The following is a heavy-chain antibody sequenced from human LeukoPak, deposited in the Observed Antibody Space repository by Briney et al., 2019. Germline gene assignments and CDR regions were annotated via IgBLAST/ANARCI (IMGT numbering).Heavy chain of an antibody. J-gene: IGHJ5*02. CDR2: VHHTDSP. CDR3: ARRGEYYYGSGRGTYWFDP. V-gene: IGHV4-59*11. Sequence: SETLSLTCSVSGGSITTHYWSWIRQPPGKGLEWIGYVHHTDSPNFNPSLKSRVTISLDTSKNQFSLKLSPVTAADTAVYYCARRGEYYYGSGRGTYWFDPWGQGTLVTVSS. CDR1: GGSITTHY. D-gene: IGHD3-10*01.